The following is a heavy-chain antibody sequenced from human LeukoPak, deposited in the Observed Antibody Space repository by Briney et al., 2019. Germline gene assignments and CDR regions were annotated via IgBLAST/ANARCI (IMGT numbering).Heavy chain of an antibody. CDR1: GFIFSTYG. CDR2: IRNHGSDK. J-gene: IGHJ4*02. Sequence: GGSLRLSCAASGFIFSTYGMHWVRQAPGKGLEWVAFIRNHGSDKYYAVSVKGRFTISRDNSKNTLYLQMNSLRAEDTALYYCAKDRAFGQFLWGNDYWGQGTLVTVSS. CDR3: AKDRAFGQFLWGNDY. V-gene: IGHV3-30*02. D-gene: IGHD3-10*01.